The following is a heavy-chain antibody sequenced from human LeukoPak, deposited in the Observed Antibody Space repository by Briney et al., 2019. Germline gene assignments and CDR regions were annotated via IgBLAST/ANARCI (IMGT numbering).Heavy chain of an antibody. D-gene: IGHD6-19*01. CDR1: GYMFTGYY. V-gene: IGHV1-2*02. Sequence: ASVKVSCKPSGYMFTGYYMHWVRQAPGQGLKWRGWINPNSGGTNYAQKFQGRVTMTRDTSISTAYMDLNRLRSDDPAVYYCARVVAVTGTPVYYMDVWGKGTTVTVSS. J-gene: IGHJ6*03. CDR2: INPNSGGT. CDR3: ARVVAVTGTPVYYMDV.